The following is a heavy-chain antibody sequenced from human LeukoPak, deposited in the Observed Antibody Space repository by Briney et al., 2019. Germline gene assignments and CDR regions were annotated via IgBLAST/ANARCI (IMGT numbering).Heavy chain of an antibody. J-gene: IGHJ4*02. CDR2: ISGNAVAT. CDR3: AKRGVL. D-gene: IGHD3-10*01. Sequence: EPGGSLRLSCAASGFSFSSYAMSWVRQAPGKGLEWVSAISGNAVATYYADSVKGRFTISRDNSKNTVSLQMNSLRAGDTALYYCAKRGVLWGQGTLVTVSS. V-gene: IGHV3-23*01. CDR1: GFSFSSYA.